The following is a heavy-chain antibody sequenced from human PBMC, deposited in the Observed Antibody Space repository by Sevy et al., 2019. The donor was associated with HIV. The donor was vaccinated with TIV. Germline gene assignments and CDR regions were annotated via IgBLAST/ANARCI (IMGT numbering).Heavy chain of an antibody. Sequence: SETLSLTCAVHGGSFSGYYWNWIRQPTGKGLEWIGEINHSGSTNYNPSLKSRVTISVDTSKNQFSLKLSSVTAADTAVYYCARSPPIVVVPGAPSWFDPWGQGTLVTVSS. D-gene: IGHD2-2*01. CDR1: GGSFSGYY. CDR2: INHSGST. CDR3: ARSPPIVVVPGAPSWFDP. V-gene: IGHV4-34*01. J-gene: IGHJ5*02.